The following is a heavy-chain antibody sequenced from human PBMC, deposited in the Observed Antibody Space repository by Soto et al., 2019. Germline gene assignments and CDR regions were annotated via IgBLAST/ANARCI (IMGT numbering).Heavy chain of an antibody. D-gene: IGHD2-15*01. CDR3: AALTVSLSGPYGIHV. Sequence: QLHLQESGPGLVKPSETLSLSCRVSGASISTRDYYWAWIRQSPGKGLEWLGSVFYSGLTYYNPSLKGRLVVSVDTSKNQFSMSLGSVTSADTAVYYCAALTVSLSGPYGIHVWGQGTTVTVSS. J-gene: IGHJ6*02. CDR2: VFYSGLT. V-gene: IGHV4-39*01. CDR1: GASISTRDYY.